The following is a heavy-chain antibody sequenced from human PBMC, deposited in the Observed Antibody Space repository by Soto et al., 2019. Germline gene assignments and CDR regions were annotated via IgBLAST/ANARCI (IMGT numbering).Heavy chain of an antibody. Sequence: QVQLQGSGPGLVKPSQTLSLTCTVSGGSISSGGYYWTWIRQHPGKGLEWIGYIYYSGSTYYNPSLTSRVTISVDTSKNQFSLKLSSVTAADTAVYYCARGRGGYNWFDPWGQGTLVTVAS. CDR1: GGSISSGGYY. D-gene: IGHD3-16*01. V-gene: IGHV4-31*03. J-gene: IGHJ5*02. CDR3: ARGRGGYNWFDP. CDR2: IYYSGST.